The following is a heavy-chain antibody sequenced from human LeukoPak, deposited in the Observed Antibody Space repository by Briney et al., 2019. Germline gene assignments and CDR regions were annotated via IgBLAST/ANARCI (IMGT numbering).Heavy chain of an antibody. CDR3: ARDQGYCSSTSCSGLWFDP. J-gene: IGHJ5*02. CDR2: VDPEDGET. V-gene: IGHV1-69-2*01. CDR1: GYTFTDYY. Sequence: ASVKVSCKVSGYTFTDYYMHWVQQAPGKGLEWMGLVDPEDGETIYAEKFQGRVTITADTSTDTAYMELSSLRSDDTAVYYCARDQGYCSSTSCSGLWFDPWGQGTLVTVSS. D-gene: IGHD2-2*01.